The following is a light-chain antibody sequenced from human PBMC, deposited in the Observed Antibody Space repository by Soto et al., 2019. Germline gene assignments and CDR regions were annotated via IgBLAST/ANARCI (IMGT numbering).Light chain of an antibody. CDR3: LQIYSTPYT. V-gene: IGKV1-39*01. Sequence: DIPMTQSPSSLSASVGDRVIITCRASQSISRYLNWYQLRPGKAPKLLISAASSLQSGVPSRFSGSGSGTDFSLTISSLQPEDFATYCCLQIYSTPYTFGQGTKLEIK. CDR1: QSISRY. CDR2: AAS. J-gene: IGKJ2*01.